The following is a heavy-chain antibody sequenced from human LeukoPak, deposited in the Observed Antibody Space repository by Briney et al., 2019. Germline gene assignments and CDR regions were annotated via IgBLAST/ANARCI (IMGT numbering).Heavy chain of an antibody. D-gene: IGHD6-6*01. CDR3: ARDGSSSRHDAFDI. V-gene: IGHV3-48*03. J-gene: IGHJ3*02. CDR1: GFTFSSYE. Sequence: GGSLRLSCAASGFTFSSYEMNWVRQAPGKGLEWISYINTGGTITYYADSVKGRFTISRDYAKNSLYLQMNSLRAEDTAVYYCARDGSSSRHDAFDIWGQGTMVTVSS. CDR2: INTGGTIT.